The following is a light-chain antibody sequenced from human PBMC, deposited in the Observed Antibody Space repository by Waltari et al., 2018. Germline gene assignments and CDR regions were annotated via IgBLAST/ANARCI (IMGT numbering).Light chain of an antibody. V-gene: IGKV3-20*01. CDR1: QSISRY. CDR2: QSS. CDR3: QNHERLPVV. Sequence: EIMLTQSPDTLSLSPGERATLSCRASQSISRYLVWYQQKPGQAPRLLIYQSSIRATGIPDRFSGSGYGTDFSLTISKLEPEDFAVYYCQNHERLPVVFGQGTKVEIK. J-gene: IGKJ1*01.